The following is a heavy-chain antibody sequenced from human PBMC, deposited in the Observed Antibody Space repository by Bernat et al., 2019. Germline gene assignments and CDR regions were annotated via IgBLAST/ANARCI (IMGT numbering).Heavy chain of an antibody. V-gene: IGHV1-69*01. Sequence: QVQLVQSGAEVKKPGSSVKVSCKASGGTFSSYAISWVRQAPGQGLEWMGGIIPIFGTANYAQKFQGRVTITADDSTSTAYMELSSLRSEDTAVYYCARVFRNIVVVPAAMAFDLWGRGTLVTVSS. CDR2: IIPIFGTA. J-gene: IGHJ2*01. CDR3: ARVFRNIVVVPAAMAFDL. D-gene: IGHD2-2*01. CDR1: GGTFSSYA.